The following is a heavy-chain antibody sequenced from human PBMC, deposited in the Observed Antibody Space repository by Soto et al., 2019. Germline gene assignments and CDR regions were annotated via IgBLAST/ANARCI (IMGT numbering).Heavy chain of an antibody. J-gene: IGHJ3*02. CDR3: ARDPQGSLYSPAAFDI. Sequence: GASVKVSCKASGYTFTSYGISWVRQAPGQGLEWMGRIIPILGIANYAQKFQGRVTITADKSTSTAYMELSSLRSEDTAVYYCARDPQGSLYSPAAFDIWGQGTMVTVSS. D-gene: IGHD2-21*01. CDR1: GYTFTSYG. V-gene: IGHV1-69*04. CDR2: IIPILGIA.